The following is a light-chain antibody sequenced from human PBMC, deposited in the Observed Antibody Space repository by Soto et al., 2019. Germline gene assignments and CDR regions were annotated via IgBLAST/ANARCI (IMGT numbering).Light chain of an antibody. V-gene: IGLV2-8*01. CDR2: EVS. Sequence: QSALTQPPSASGSPGQSVTISCTGTSSDVGGYNYVSWYQQHPGKAPKLMIYEVSKRPSGVPDRFSGSKSGNTASLTVSGLQAEDEADYYCSSYAGSNNLYGFGTGTK. CDR1: SSDVGGYNY. J-gene: IGLJ1*01. CDR3: SSYAGSNNLYG.